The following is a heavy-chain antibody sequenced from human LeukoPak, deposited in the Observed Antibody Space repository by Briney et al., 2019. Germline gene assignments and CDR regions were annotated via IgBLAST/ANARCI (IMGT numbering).Heavy chain of an antibody. CDR3: ARGGLSGSYYNWFDP. V-gene: IGHV4-30-4*08. Sequence: SQTLSFTCTVSGGSISSGDYYWRWIRQPPGKSLEWIGYIYDSGRTYYNPSLKSRVTISVDTSKNQFSLKLSSVTAADTAVYYCARGGLSGSYYNWFDPWGQGTLVTVSS. D-gene: IGHD1-26*01. J-gene: IGHJ5*02. CDR1: GGSISSGDYY. CDR2: IYDSGRT.